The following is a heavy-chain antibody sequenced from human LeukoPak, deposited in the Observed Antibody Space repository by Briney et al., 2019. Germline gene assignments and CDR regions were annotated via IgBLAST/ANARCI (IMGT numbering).Heavy chain of an antibody. CDR2: INWNSDTI. D-gene: IGHD3-10*01. CDR1: GFTFGAYC. CDR3: TKDISSGRPAPYGMDV. V-gene: IGHV3-9*01. Sequence: QPGGSLRLSCAASGFTFGAYCMHWVRQPPGKGLEWVSAINWNSDTIHYADSVRGGFTISRDNAKNTLYLQMNSLRVEDTAFYFCTKDISSGRPAPYGMDVWGHGTTVTVSS. J-gene: IGHJ6*02.